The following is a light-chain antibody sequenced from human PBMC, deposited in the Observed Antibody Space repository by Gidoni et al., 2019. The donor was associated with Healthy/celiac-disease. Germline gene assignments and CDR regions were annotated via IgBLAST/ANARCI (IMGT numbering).Light chain of an antibody. J-gene: IGLJ2*01. Sequence: QSALTQPASVSGSPGQSITISCTGTSIDVGGYNYVSWYQQHPGQAPKLMMYYVSNRPSGVSNLFSGTKSGNTASLTISGLQAEDEADYYCSSYTSSSTVVFGGGTKLTVL. CDR2: YVS. CDR1: SIDVGGYNY. CDR3: SSYTSSSTVV. V-gene: IGLV2-14*01.